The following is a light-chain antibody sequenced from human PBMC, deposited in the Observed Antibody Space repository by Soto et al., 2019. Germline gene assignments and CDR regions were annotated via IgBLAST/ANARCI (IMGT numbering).Light chain of an antibody. Sequence: DLVMTQTPLSSPVTLGQPASISCRSSQSLVDSDGNTHLSWLQQRPGQPPRLLIYNISNRFSGVPDRFSGSGAGTDFTLKISRVEAEDVGLYYCMQTAQFPRTFGQGTKVGIK. V-gene: IGKV2-24*01. CDR3: MQTAQFPRT. CDR1: QSLVDSDGNTH. J-gene: IGKJ1*01. CDR2: NIS.